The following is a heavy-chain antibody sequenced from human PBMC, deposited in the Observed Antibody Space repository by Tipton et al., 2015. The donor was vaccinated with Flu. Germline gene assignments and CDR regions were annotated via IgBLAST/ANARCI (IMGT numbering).Heavy chain of an antibody. CDR2: ISYDGNLQ. V-gene: IGHV3-30*04. CDR1: GLTLSSYS. CDR3: ARDSGYSSGWGGPFGL. J-gene: IGHJ4*02. D-gene: IGHD6-19*01. Sequence: QLVQSGGGVVQPGRSLRLSCAASGLTLSSYSMHWVRQAPGKGLEWVAVISYDGNLQYYPDSVRGRFTISRDDSQNTLFLQMHSLRPEDTGVYYCARDSGYSSGWGGPFGLWGEGTLVAASS.